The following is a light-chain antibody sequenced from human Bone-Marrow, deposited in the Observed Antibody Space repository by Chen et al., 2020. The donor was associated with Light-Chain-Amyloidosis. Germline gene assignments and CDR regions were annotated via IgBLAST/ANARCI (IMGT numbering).Light chain of an antibody. CDR3: MQALQTPLT. J-gene: IGKJ3*01. Sequence: IMMTQSPVSLSVTPGEPASIACRSSQSLLHSTGHNYLDWFLQRPGQSPQLLIYLGSNRVSGVPDRFSGSGSGTDFTLKISRVEAEDVGVYFCMQALQTPLTFGPGTKLDLK. V-gene: IGKV2-28*01. CDR2: LGS. CDR1: QSLLHSTGHNY.